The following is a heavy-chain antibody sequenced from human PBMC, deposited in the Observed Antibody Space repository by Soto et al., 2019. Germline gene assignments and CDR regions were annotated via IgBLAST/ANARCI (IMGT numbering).Heavy chain of an antibody. Sequence: QVLLQESGPGLVQPSQTLSLTCTVSGGSISSGGYYWSWIRQHPETGLEWIGHISYSGSTYYNTSLKSRVTISVDTSRNQFSLIVNSVTAADTAVYYCAKGVLHWGQGTLVTVSS. CDR2: ISYSGST. V-gene: IGHV4-31*03. CDR1: GGSISSGGYY. J-gene: IGHJ4*01. CDR3: AKGVLH.